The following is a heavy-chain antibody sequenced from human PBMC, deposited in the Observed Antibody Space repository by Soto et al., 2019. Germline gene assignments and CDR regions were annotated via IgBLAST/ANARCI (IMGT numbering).Heavy chain of an antibody. CDR2: IIPMLPVT. V-gene: IGHV1-69*02. J-gene: IGHJ3*01. D-gene: IGHD2-2*01. CDR3: SIGSWSAETFDV. CDR1: GGTFNTYT. Sequence: QVHLIQSGAEVKKPGSSVKVSCKAAGGTFNTYTLFWVRQAPGHGLEWMGRIIPMLPVTNSVQKFQGRLTLTAHKPTGTAFMELTSLTSDATAVYYCSIGSWSAETFDVWGQGTRVTGSS.